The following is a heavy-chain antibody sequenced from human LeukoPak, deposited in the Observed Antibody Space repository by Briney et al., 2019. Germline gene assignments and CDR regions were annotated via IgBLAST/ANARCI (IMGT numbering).Heavy chain of an antibody. CDR1: GFTFEDYA. V-gene: IGHV3-43*02. CDR2: LSGDSGST. Sequence: PGGSLRLSCAASGFTFEDYAMHWVPQAPGKGLEGVLLLSGDSGSTYYADSVKGRFTISRDNSKNSLYLQMNSLRTEDTALYYCAKAHVGVNYYYHYMDVWGKGTTVTVSS. CDR3: AKAHVGVNYYYHYMDV. J-gene: IGHJ6*03. D-gene: IGHD3-10*01.